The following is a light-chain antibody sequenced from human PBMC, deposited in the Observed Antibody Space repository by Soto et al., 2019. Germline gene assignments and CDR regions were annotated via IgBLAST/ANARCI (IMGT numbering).Light chain of an antibody. CDR3: QQYGSSWT. V-gene: IGKV3-20*01. CDR1: QTIYSN. CDR2: RAS. J-gene: IGKJ1*01. Sequence: TQSPATLSVSPGERATLSCRASQTIYSNVAWYQQRPGQAPRLLIYRASARATGIPDRFSGSGSGTDFTLTISRLEPEDFAVYYCQQYGSSWTFGQGTKVDI.